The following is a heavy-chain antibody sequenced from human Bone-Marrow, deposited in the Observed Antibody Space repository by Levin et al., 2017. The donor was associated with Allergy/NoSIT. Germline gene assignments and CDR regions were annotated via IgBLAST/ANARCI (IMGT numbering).Heavy chain of an antibody. V-gene: IGHV4-39*01. J-gene: IGHJ3*02. CDR3: ARLRGYSSGWYWGAFDI. D-gene: IGHD6-19*01. CDR1: GGSISSSSYY. Sequence: SETLSLTCTVSGGSISSSSYYWGWIRQPPGKGLEWIGSIYYSGSTYYNPSLKSRVTISVDTSKNQFSLKLSSVTAADTAVYYCARLRGYSSGWYWGAFDIWGQGTMVTVSS. CDR2: IYYSGST.